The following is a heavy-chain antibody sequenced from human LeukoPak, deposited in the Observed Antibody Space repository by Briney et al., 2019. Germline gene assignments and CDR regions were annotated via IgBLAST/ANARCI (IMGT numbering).Heavy chain of an antibody. Sequence: GRSLRLSCAASGFTVSSNYMSWVRQAPGKGLEWVSVIYSGGSTYYADSVKGRFTISRDNSKDTLYLQMNNLRVEDTAIYYCAKGPFFYYDASGYNYFDSWGQGTLVTVSS. D-gene: IGHD3-22*01. CDR1: GFTVSSNY. V-gene: IGHV3-66*01. CDR3: AKGPFFYYDASGYNYFDS. J-gene: IGHJ4*02. CDR2: IYSGGST.